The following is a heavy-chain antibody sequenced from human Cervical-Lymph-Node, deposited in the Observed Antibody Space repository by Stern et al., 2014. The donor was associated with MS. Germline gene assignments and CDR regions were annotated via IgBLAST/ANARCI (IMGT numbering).Heavy chain of an antibody. CDR3: ARGHIPYAYNYLFDY. D-gene: IGHD5-24*01. CDR2: AWYDGSTG. Sequence: MQLVESGGGVVQPGTSLRLSCAASGFTFSSYGMHWVRQAPGQGLEWVALAWYDGSTGYYTNSVKGRFTISRDNSKNTLSLQMNSLTAEDTAVYYCARGHIPYAYNYLFDYWGQGTLVTVSS. CDR1: GFTFSSYG. V-gene: IGHV3-33*01. J-gene: IGHJ4*02.